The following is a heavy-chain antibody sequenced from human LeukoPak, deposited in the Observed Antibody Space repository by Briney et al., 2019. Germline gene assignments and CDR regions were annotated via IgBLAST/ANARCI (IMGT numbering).Heavy chain of an antibody. CDR1: GFTFSTYV. V-gene: IGHV3-33*01. Sequence: GGSLRLSCAASGFTFSTYVMHWVRQTPGKGLEWVAFVWHDGSIGYYEDSVKGRFTISRDSSKNSLYLQMNSLRVEDTAVYYCARALTVTTSGRVGGFDYWGQGTLVTVSS. CDR3: ARALTVTTSGRVGGFDY. D-gene: IGHD4-17*01. CDR2: VWHDGSIG. J-gene: IGHJ4*02.